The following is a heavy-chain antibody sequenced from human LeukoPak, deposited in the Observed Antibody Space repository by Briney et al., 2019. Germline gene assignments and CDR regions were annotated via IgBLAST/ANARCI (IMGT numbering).Heavy chain of an antibody. CDR3: ARLGRYFDWSFDY. J-gene: IGHJ4*02. V-gene: IGHV4-39*07. CDR1: GGSISSSDYF. Sequence: ASETLSLTCTVSGGSISSSDYFWGWIRQPPGKGLEWIASIYYSGTTHYNPSLKSRVTISVDTSKNQFSLKLSSVTAADTAVYYCARLGRYFDWSFDYWGQGTLVTVSS. CDR2: IYYSGTT. D-gene: IGHD3-9*01.